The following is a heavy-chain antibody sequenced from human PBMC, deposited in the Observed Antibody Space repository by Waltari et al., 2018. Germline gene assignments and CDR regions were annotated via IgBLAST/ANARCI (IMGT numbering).Heavy chain of an antibody. Sequence: QLHLDQLGPEVVEPWGTLSLICAVYGVLMSDTYGWGWVRRAPGKGREWIGQVRGSGKTNYNPSFASRVTVSVDTSTAQFSLKVTSATAADTAVYYCARDRGRGLYLDSWGQGILVTVSP. D-gene: IGHD2-15*01. J-gene: IGHJ4*02. CDR1: GVLMSDTYG. CDR2: VRGSGKT. V-gene: IGHV4-4*02. CDR3: ARDRGRGLYLDS.